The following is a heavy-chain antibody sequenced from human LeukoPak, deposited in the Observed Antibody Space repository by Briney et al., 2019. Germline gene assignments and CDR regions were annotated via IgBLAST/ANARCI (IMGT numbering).Heavy chain of an antibody. Sequence: ASVKVSCKASGGTFSSYAISWVRQAPGQGLEWMGGIIPIFGTANYAQKFQGRVTTTTDESTSTAYMELSSLRSEDTAVYYCARDAVDTAMVGWFDPWGQGTLVTVSS. CDR3: ARDAVDTAMVGWFDP. CDR1: GGTFSSYA. D-gene: IGHD5-18*01. J-gene: IGHJ5*02. V-gene: IGHV1-69*05. CDR2: IIPIFGTA.